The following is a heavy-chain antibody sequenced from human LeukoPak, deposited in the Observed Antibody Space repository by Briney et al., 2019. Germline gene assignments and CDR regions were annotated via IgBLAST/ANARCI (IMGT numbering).Heavy chain of an antibody. CDR1: GYTFLRYG. CDR3: ARQRGSVICYGGAFDI. D-gene: IGHD2-2*01. J-gene: IGHJ3*02. CDR2: IGVNNGKT. Sequence: ASVKVSCKASGYTFLRYGISWVRQAPGQGLEWMGWIGVNNGKTEYAQKFQGRVTMTTDTSTNTAYMELRSLRSDDAAVYYCARQRGSVICYGGAFDIWGPGTMVTVSS. V-gene: IGHV1-18*01.